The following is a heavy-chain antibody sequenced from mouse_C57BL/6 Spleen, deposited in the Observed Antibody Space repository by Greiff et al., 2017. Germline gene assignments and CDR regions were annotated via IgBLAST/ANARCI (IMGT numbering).Heavy chain of an antibody. CDR2: ISDGGSYT. Sequence: EVQLVESGGGLVKPGGSLKLSCAASGFTFSSYAMSWVRQTPEKRLEWVATISDGGSYTYYPDNVKGRFTISRDNAKNNLYLQMSHLKSEDTAMYYCARETPLAMDYWGQGTSVTVSS. V-gene: IGHV5-4*01. D-gene: IGHD6-1*01. CDR1: GFTFSSYA. J-gene: IGHJ4*01. CDR3: ARETPLAMDY.